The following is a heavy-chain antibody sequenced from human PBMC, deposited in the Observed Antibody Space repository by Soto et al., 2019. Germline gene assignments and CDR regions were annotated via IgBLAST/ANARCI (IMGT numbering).Heavy chain of an antibody. CDR1: GGSISNVDYY. Sequence: PSETLSLTCTVSGGSISNVDYYWSWIRQSPGRGLEWIGYIYYSGSTYYNPSLKSRITISVDTSKNQFSLKLSSVTAADTAVYYCARGAGGHYSTNWFDPWGQGTLVTVSS. D-gene: IGHD3-3*01. J-gene: IGHJ5*02. CDR3: ARGAGGHYSTNWFDP. CDR2: IYYSGST. V-gene: IGHV4-30-4*02.